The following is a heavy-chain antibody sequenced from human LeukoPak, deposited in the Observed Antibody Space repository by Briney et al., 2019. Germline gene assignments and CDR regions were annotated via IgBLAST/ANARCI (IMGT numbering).Heavy chain of an antibody. CDR1: GGSISSGGYY. CDR3: ARDYGSGPRPDDAFDI. J-gene: IGHJ3*02. D-gene: IGHD3-10*01. V-gene: IGHV4-31*03. Sequence: SETLSLTCTVSGGSISSGGYYWSWIRQHPGKGLEWIGYIYYSGSTYYNPSLKSRVTISVDASKNQFSLKLSSVTAADTAVYYCARDYGSGPRPDDAFDIWGQGTMVTVSS. CDR2: IYYSGST.